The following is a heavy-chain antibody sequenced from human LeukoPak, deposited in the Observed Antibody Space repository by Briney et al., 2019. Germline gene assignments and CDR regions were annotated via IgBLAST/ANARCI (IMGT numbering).Heavy chain of an antibody. D-gene: IGHD2-2*02. CDR3: ARDRGQLLYRDAFDI. CDR1: GFTFSSYA. CDR2: ISSNGGST. Sequence: PGGSLRLSCAASGFTFSSYAMHWVRQAPGKGLVYVSAISSNGGSTYYANSVKGRFTISRDNSKNTLYLQMGSLRAEDTAVYYCARDRGQLLYRDAFDIWGQGTMVTVSS. V-gene: IGHV3-64*01. J-gene: IGHJ3*02.